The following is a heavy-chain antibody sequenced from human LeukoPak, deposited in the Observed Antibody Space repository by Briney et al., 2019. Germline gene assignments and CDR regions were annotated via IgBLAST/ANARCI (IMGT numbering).Heavy chain of an antibody. Sequence: SETLSLTCTVSGDSISSHYWSWIRQPPGKGLEWIGYIYYSGSTNYNPSLKSRVTISVDTSKNQFSLKLSSVTAADTAVYYCARADSHPGIAAAGSNWFDPWGQGTLVTVSS. D-gene: IGHD6-13*01. J-gene: IGHJ5*02. CDR3: ARADSHPGIAAAGSNWFDP. CDR1: GDSISSHY. V-gene: IGHV4-59*11. CDR2: IYYSGST.